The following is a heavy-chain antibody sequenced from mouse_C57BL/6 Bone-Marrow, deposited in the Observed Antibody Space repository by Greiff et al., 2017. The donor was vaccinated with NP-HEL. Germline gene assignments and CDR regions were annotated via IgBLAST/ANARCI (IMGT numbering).Heavy chain of an antibody. V-gene: IGHV1-64*01. CDR1: GYTFTSYW. CDR2: IHPNSGST. D-gene: IGHD1-1*01. J-gene: IGHJ1*03. Sequence: QVQLQQPGAELVKPGASVKLSCKASGYTFTSYWMHWVKQRPGQGLEWIGMIHPNSGSTNYNEKFKSKATLTVDKSSSKAYMQLSSLTSEDSAVYYCATYGSSYWYFDVWGTGTTVTVSS. CDR3: ATYGSSYWYFDV.